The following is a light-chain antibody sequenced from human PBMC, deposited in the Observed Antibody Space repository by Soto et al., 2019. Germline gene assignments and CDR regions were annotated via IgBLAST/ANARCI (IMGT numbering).Light chain of an antibody. CDR3: QSYAKNSYC. CDR2: RTN. CDR1: SSNVGAGYD. J-gene: IGLJ1*01. Sequence: QSVLTQPPSTSGTPGQRVTISCTGSSSNVGAGYDVHWYQQLPGTAPKLRIDRTNGRPAGVPGRFSGSKSGSSASRAGSGLQAEDEAEYFCQSYAKNSYCFGTGTKVTV. V-gene: IGLV1-40*01.